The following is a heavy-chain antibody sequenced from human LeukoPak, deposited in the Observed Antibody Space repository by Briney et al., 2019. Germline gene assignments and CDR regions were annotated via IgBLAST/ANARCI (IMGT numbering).Heavy chain of an antibody. CDR2: ISYDGSNK. CDR1: GLTFSSYA. D-gene: IGHD6-19*01. V-gene: IGHV3-30*04. Sequence: GRSLRLSCAASGLTFSSYAMHWVRQAPGKGLEWVAVISYDGSNKYYADSVKGRFTISRDNSKNTLYLQMNSLRAEDTAVYYCQGSSGWYPVDYWGQGTLVTVSS. J-gene: IGHJ4*02. CDR3: QGSSGWYPVDY.